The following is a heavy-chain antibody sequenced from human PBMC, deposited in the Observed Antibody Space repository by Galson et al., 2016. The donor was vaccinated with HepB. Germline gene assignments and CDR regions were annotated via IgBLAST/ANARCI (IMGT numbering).Heavy chain of an antibody. CDR3: TRDSSLDY. J-gene: IGHJ4*02. V-gene: IGHV3-48*02. CDR2: ISSSGTSI. CDR1: GFAFSSFS. Sequence: SLRLSCAVSGFAFSSFSMNWVRQAPGKGLEWISYISSSGTSIYYADSVRGRFIVSRDNPNNSLYLQMNSLRDEDTALYYCTRDSSLDYWGQGTLVTVSS.